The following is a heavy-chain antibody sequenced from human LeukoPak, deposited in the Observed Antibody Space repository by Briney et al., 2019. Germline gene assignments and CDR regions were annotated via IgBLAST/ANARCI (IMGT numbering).Heavy chain of an antibody. Sequence: GGSLRLSCAASGLTVSSSYMSWVRQAPGKGLEWVSIIYNDGSTYYADSMKGRFTISRDNAENSLYLQMNSLRDEDTASYYCAKDYNWPYFDYWGQGTLVTVSS. D-gene: IGHD1-20*01. CDR1: GLTVSSSY. V-gene: IGHV3-53*01. J-gene: IGHJ4*02. CDR2: IYNDGST. CDR3: AKDYNWPYFDY.